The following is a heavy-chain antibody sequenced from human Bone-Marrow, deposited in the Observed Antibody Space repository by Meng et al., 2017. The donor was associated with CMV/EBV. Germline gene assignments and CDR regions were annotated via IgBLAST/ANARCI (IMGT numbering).Heavy chain of an antibody. V-gene: IGHV1-8*01. CDR2: MNPNSGNT. Sequence: ASVKVSCKASGYTFTRYDINWVRQATGQGLEWMGWMNPNSGNTGYAQKFQGRVTMTRDTSISTAYMELSRLRSDDTAVYYCARRPTETPGDYYYYYGMDVWGQGTTVTVSS. D-gene: IGHD2-21*02. CDR3: ARRPTETPGDYYYYYGMDV. CDR1: GYTFTRYD. J-gene: IGHJ6*02.